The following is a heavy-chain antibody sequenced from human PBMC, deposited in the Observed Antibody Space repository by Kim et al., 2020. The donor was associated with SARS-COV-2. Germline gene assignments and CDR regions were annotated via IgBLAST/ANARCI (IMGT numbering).Heavy chain of an antibody. V-gene: IGHV3-33*01. CDR1: GFTFSSYG. J-gene: IGHJ6*02. D-gene: IGHD5-12*01. CDR2: IWYDGSNK. CDR3: ARDNGLRFLTGSYYYYGMDV. Sequence: GGSLRLSCAAYGFTFSSYGMHWVRQAPGKGLEWVAVIWYDGSNKYYADSVKGRFTISRDNSKNTLYLQMNSLRAEDTAVYYCARDNGLRFLTGSYYYYGMDVGGQGTTVTVSS.